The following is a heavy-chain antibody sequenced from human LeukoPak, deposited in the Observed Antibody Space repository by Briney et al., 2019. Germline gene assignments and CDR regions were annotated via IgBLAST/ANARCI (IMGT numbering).Heavy chain of an antibody. CDR2: LYPGGST. J-gene: IGHJ4*02. Sequence: SETLSLTCAVSGGSISSYYWSWIRRPAGKGLEWIGRLYPGGSTNYNPSLRSRVTISVDTSNNQFSLKLSSVTAADTAVYYCARGGSSWYAYDYWGQGTLVTVSS. CDR1: GGSISSYY. CDR3: ARGGSSWYAYDY. V-gene: IGHV4-4*07. D-gene: IGHD6-13*01.